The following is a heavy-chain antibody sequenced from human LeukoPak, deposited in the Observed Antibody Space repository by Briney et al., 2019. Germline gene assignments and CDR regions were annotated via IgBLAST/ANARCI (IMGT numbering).Heavy chain of an antibody. V-gene: IGHV3-48*04. CDR3: ARDYRGYSYGYDY. J-gene: IGHJ4*02. CDR1: GFTFDDYT. Sequence: GGSLRLSCAASGFTFDDYTMHWVRQAPGKGLEWVSYISSSGSTIYYADSVKGRFTISRDNAKNTLYLQMNSLRAEDTAVYYCARDYRGYSYGYDYWGQGTLVTVSS. D-gene: IGHD5-18*01. CDR2: ISSSGSTI.